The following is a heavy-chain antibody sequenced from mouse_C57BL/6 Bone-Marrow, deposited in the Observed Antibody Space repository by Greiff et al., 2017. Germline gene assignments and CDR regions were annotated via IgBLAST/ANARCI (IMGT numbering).Heavy chain of an antibody. V-gene: IGHV1-80*01. Sequence: QVQLKQSGAELVKPGASVKISCKASGYAFSSYWMNWVKQRPGKGLEWIGQIYPGDGDTNYNGKFKGKATLTADKSSSTAYMQLSSLTSEDSAVYCGARERIYYYGSSYLDYWGQGTTLTVSS. CDR1: GYAFSSYW. CDR3: ARERIYYYGSSYLDY. D-gene: IGHD1-1*01. CDR2: IYPGDGDT. J-gene: IGHJ2*01.